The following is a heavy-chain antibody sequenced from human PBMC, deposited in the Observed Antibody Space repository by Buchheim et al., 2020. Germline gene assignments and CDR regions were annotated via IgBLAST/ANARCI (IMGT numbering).Heavy chain of an antibody. CDR1: GGSISSSNW. CDR3: AGDIRLYYYDSSGYNWFDP. V-gene: IGHV4-4*02. CDR2: IYHSGST. Sequence: QVQLQESGPGLVKPSGTLSLTCAVSGGSISSSNWRSWVRQPPGKGLEWVGEIYHSGSTNYNPSLKSRVTISVDKSKNPFYLKRSALTAANTAVYYYAGDIRLYYYDSSGYNWFDPWGERTL. D-gene: IGHD3-22*01. J-gene: IGHJ5*02.